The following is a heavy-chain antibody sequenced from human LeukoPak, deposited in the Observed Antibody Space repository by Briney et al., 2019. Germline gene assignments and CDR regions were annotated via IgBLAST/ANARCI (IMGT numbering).Heavy chain of an antibody. CDR1: GFTFSTYG. CDR2: IWYDGSNK. CDR3: ARDVGIRYFDY. J-gene: IGHJ4*02. D-gene: IGHD7-27*01. V-gene: IGHV3-33*01. Sequence: TGGSLRLSCAASGFTFSTYGMHWVRQAPGKGLEWVAVIWYDGSNKYYADSVKGRFTISRDYSKNTLYLQMNSLRAEDTAAYYCARDVGIRYFDYWGQGTLVTVSS.